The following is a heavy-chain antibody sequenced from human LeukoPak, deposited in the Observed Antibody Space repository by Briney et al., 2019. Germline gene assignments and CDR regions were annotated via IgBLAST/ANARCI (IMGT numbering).Heavy chain of an antibody. V-gene: IGHV4-4*07. CDR1: GVSISSYY. CDR2: IYTSGST. Sequence: PSETLSLTCTVSGVSISSYYWSWIRQPAGKGLEWIGRIYTSGSTNYNPSLKSRVTMSVDTSKNQFSLKLSSVTAADTAVYYCAREAGIAAAGTRYYYMDVWGKGTTVTVSS. J-gene: IGHJ6*03. D-gene: IGHD6-13*01. CDR3: AREAGIAAAGTRYYYMDV.